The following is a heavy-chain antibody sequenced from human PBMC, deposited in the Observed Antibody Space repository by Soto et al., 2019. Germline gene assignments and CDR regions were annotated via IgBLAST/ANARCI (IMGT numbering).Heavy chain of an antibody. CDR3: TTSSRESSFDY. CDR2: IKGKIDGGTT. J-gene: IGHJ4*02. V-gene: IGHV3-15*07. Sequence: GGSLRLSCAASGFTFNYAWMNWVRQAPGKGLEWVGRIKGKIDGGTTDYAAPVKGRFTISRDDSKNTLYLQLNSLKTEGTAVYYCTTSSRESSFDYWGQGALVTVSS. CDR1: GFTFNYAW. D-gene: IGHD3-10*01.